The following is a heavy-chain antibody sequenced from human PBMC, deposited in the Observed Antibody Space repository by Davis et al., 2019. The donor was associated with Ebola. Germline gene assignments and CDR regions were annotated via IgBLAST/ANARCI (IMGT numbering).Heavy chain of an antibody. D-gene: IGHD3-22*01. J-gene: IGHJ4*02. CDR3: AREGGYYYDSSGYCPFDY. CDR1: GFTFSSYS. V-gene: IGHV3-21*01. Sequence: GESLKISCAASGFTFSSYSMNWVRQAPGKGLEWVSSISSSSSYIYYADSVKGRFTISRDNAKNSLYLQMNSLRAEDTAVYYCAREGGYYYDSSGYCPFDYWGQGTLVTVSS. CDR2: ISSSSSYI.